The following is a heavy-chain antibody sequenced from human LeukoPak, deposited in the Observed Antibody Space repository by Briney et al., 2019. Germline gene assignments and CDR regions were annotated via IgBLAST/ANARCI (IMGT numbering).Heavy chain of an antibody. CDR3: ARDGTTMRWGMDV. CDR1: GGSISSGSYY. Sequence: SETLSFTCTVSGGSISSGSYYWSWIRQPAGKGLEWIGRIYTSGSTNYNPSLKSRVTISVDTSKNQFSLKLSSVTAADTAVYYCARDGTTMRWGMDVWGKGTTVTISS. V-gene: IGHV4-61*02. J-gene: IGHJ6*03. D-gene: IGHD1-7*01. CDR2: IYTSGST.